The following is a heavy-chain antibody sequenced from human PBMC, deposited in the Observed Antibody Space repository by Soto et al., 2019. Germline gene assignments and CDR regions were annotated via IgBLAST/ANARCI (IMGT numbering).Heavy chain of an antibody. D-gene: IGHD6-13*01. CDR2: INHSGST. J-gene: IGHJ4*02. CDR1: GGSFSGYY. Sequence: QVQLQQWGAGLLKPSETLSLTCAVYGGSFSGYYWSWIRQPPGKGLEWIGEINHSGSTNYNPSLKSRVTISVDTSKNQFYLKLSSVTAADTAVYYCASERGYSSSWRFDYWGQGPLVTVSS. V-gene: IGHV4-34*01. CDR3: ASERGYSSSWRFDY.